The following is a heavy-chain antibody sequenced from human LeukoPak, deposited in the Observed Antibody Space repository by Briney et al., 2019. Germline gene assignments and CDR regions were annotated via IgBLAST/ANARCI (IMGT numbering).Heavy chain of an antibody. CDR1: GFTFYNYA. J-gene: IGHJ6*02. CDR2: ISDSGSST. CDR3: AKVPYSDYGSGRPPFMDV. D-gene: IGHD3-10*01. Sequence: GGSLRLSCAASGFTFYNYAMSWIRQAPGTGLEWVSTISDSGSSTYYADSVRGRFTISRDNSKNTLYLQMDSLRAEDTAIYYCAKVPYSDYGSGRPPFMDVWGQGTTVAVSS. V-gene: IGHV3-23*01.